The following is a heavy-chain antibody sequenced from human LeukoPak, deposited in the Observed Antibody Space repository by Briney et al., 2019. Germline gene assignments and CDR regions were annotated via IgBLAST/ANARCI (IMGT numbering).Heavy chain of an antibody. J-gene: IGHJ5*02. D-gene: IGHD3-9*01. CDR2: IYYSGST. V-gene: IGHV4-31*03. CDR3: ARVLFLLSNWFDP. Sequence: PSQTLSLTCTVSGGSISSDGYYWSWIRQHPGKGLEWIGYIYYSGSTYYNPSLKSRVTISVDTSKNQFSLKLSSVTAADTAVYYCARVLFLLSNWFDPWGQGTLVTVSS. CDR1: GGSISSDGYY.